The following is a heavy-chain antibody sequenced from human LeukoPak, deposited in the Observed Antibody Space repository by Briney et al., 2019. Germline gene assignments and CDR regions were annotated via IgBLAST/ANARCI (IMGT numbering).Heavy chain of an antibody. D-gene: IGHD2-2*02. J-gene: IGHJ4*02. CDR2: IIPIFGTA. CDR1: GYTFTSYY. Sequence: SVKVSCKASGYTFTSYYMHWVRQAPGQGLEWMGGIIPIFGTANYAQKFQGRVTITADESTSTAYMELSSLRSEDTAVYYCARDPDCSSTSCYTGNYWGQGTLVTVSS. CDR3: ARDPDCSSTSCYTGNY. V-gene: IGHV1-69*13.